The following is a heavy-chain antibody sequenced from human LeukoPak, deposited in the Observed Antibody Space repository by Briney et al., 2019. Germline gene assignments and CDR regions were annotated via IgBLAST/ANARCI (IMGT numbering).Heavy chain of an antibody. CDR1: GYTFINYY. Sequence: GASVKVSCKASGYTFINYYIHWVRQAPGQGLEWMGIINPSGGSTTYPQKFQGRVTMTRDMSTSTAYMELSSLRSEDTAVYYCARILSWGSVNFDYWGQGTLVTVSS. D-gene: IGHD6-13*01. V-gene: IGHV1-46*01. CDR3: ARILSWGSVNFDY. J-gene: IGHJ4*02. CDR2: INPSGGST.